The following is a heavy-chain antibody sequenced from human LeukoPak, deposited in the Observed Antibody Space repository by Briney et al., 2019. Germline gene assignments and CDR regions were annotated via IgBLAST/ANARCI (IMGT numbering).Heavy chain of an antibody. J-gene: IGHJ3*02. Sequence: PSETLSLTCSVSGGSISSSYWSWIRQPAGKGLEWIGRIYSSGTTNYDTSLKSRVTMSVDTSKSQFSLKLSSVAAADTAVYYCARGPGAISKEAFDIWGQGTMVTVYS. CDR2: IYSSGTT. CDR3: ARGPGAISKEAFDI. CDR1: GGSISSSY. V-gene: IGHV4-4*07. D-gene: IGHD3-3*01.